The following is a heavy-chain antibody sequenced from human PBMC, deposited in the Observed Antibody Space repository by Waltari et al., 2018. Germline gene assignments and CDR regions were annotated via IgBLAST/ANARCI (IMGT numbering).Heavy chain of an antibody. CDR3: AGRDTFDI. V-gene: IGHV1-24*01. J-gene: IGHJ3*02. Sequence: QVQLVPSGAEVKKPGASVKVSCKVSGYILTKLSMHWVRQAPGKGLEWMGNFDPEDGETMYAQKFQGRLTMTEDTSKDTAYMELSMLRSEDTAVYYWAGRDTFDIWGQGTMVTVSS. CDR2: FDPEDGET. CDR1: GYILTKLS.